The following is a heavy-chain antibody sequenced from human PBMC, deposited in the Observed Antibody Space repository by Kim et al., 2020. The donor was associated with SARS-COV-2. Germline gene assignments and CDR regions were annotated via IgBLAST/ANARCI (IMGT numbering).Heavy chain of an antibody. V-gene: IGHV1-3*01. CDR3: ARGSRYCSGGSCAHYYYYYYMDV. CDR2: INAGNGNT. Sequence: ASVKVSCKASGYTFTSYAMHWVRQAPGQRLEWMGWINAGNGNTKYSQKFQGRVTITRDTSASTAYMELSSLRSEDTAVYYCARGSRYCSGGSCAHYYYYYYMDVWGKGTTVTVSS. D-gene: IGHD2-15*01. CDR1: GYTFTSYA. J-gene: IGHJ6*03.